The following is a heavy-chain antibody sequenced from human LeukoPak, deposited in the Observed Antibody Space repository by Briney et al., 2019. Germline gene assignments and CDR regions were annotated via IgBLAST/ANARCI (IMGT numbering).Heavy chain of an antibody. J-gene: IGHJ6*02. D-gene: IGHD2-15*01. CDR2: IYYSGST. V-gene: IGHV4-39*01. CDR1: GGSISSSSYY. CDR3: ARLSAYCSGGSCYDYYYGMDA. Sequence: SETLSLTCTVSGGSISSSSYYWGWIRQPPGKGLEWIGSIYYSGSTYYNPSLKSRVTISVDTSKNQFSLKLSSVTAADTAVYYCARLSAYCSGGSCYDYYYGMDAWGQGTAVTVSS.